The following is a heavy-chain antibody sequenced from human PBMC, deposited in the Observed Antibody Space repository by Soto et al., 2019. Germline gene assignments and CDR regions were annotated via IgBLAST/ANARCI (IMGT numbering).Heavy chain of an antibody. Sequence: QVQLVQSGAEVKKPGSSVKVSCKASGGTFSSYTISWERQAPGQGPEWMGRIIPILGIANYEQKFQGRVTIIADNTKSTAYIDLRSLGSEYAAVYYCARSGYDFWSDYPYYYYMYVWGKGTTVTVSS. D-gene: IGHD3-3*01. V-gene: IGHV1-69*02. CDR3: ARSGYDFWSDYPYYYYMYV. J-gene: IGHJ6*03. CDR2: IIPILGIA. CDR1: GGTFSSYT.